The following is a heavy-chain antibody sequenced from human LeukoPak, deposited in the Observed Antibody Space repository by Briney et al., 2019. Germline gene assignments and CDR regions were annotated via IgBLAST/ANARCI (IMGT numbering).Heavy chain of an antibody. CDR3: ARGESFAFDV. V-gene: IGHV3-23*01. CDR2: ISRAGDRT. CDR1: GFIFSTYD. Sequence: PGGSLRLSXAGSGFIFSTYDMRWVRQAPGKGLEWVSSISRAGDRTYYEDSVKGRFTISRDNSRNTMYLQMNSLRAEDTAVYYCARGESFAFDVWGQGTMVTVSS. J-gene: IGHJ3*01.